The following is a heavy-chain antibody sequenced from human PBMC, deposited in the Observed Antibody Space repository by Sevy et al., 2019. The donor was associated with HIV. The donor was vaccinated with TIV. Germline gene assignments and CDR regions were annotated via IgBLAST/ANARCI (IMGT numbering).Heavy chain of an antibody. J-gene: IGHJ6*02. Sequence: ASVKVSCKASGYTFTGYYMHWVRQAPGQGLEWMEWINPNSGGTNYAQKFQGRVTMTRDTSISTAYMELSRLRSDDTAVYYCARDLGSGWTTVDYYGMDVWGQGTTVTVSS. V-gene: IGHV1-2*02. CDR3: ARDLGSGWTTVDYYGMDV. CDR1: GYTFTGYY. D-gene: IGHD6-19*01. CDR2: INPNSGGT.